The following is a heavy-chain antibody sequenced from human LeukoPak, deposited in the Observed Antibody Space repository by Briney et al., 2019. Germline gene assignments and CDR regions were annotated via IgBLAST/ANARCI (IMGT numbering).Heavy chain of an antibody. CDR1: GGSISSGGYS. CDR3: ARGHDAFDI. V-gene: IGHV4-30-2*01. D-gene: IGHD1-1*01. J-gene: IGHJ3*02. Sequence: SRTLSLTCAVSGGSISSGGYSWSWIRQPPGKGLEGIGYIYHSASTIYNPSLKSRVTISVDTSKNQFSLKLSSVTAADTAVYYCARGHDAFDIWGQGTMVTVSA. CDR2: IYHSAST.